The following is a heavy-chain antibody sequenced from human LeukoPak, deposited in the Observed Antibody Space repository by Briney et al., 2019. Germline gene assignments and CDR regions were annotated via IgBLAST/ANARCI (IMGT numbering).Heavy chain of an antibody. CDR1: GGSISSYY. CDR3: AREIPPIVVVPAAIRAYWYFDL. Sequence: SETLSLTCTVSGGSISSYYWSWIRQPAGKGLEWIGRIYTSGSTNYNPSLKSRVTISVDKSKNQFSLKLSSVTAADTAVYYCAREIPPIVVVPAAIRAYWYFDLWGRGTLATVSS. CDR2: IYTSGST. J-gene: IGHJ2*01. V-gene: IGHV4-4*07. D-gene: IGHD2-2*02.